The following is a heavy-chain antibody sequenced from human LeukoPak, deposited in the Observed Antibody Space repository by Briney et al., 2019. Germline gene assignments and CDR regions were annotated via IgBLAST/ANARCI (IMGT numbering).Heavy chain of an antibody. Sequence: SQTLSLTCAISGDSVSSNSAAWNWIRQSPSRGLEWLGRTYYRSKWYNDYAVSVKSRITINPDTSRNQFSLQLNSVTPEDTAVYYCAMGASGSYSRWFDPWGQGTLVTVSS. V-gene: IGHV6-1*01. D-gene: IGHD1-26*01. CDR1: GDSVSSNSAA. CDR2: TYYRSKWYN. CDR3: AMGASGSYSRWFDP. J-gene: IGHJ5*02.